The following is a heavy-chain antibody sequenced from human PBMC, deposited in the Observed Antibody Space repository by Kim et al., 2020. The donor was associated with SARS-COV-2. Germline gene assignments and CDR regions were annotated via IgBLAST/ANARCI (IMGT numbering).Heavy chain of an antibody. V-gene: IGHV1-69*04. J-gene: IGHJ4*02. D-gene: IGHD5-18*01. CDR3: AREGAGIQLWIY. Sequence: SVKVSCKASGGTFSSYAISWVRQAPGQGLEWMGRIIPILGIANYAQKFQGRVTITADKSTSTAYMELSSLRSEDTAVYYCAREGAGIQLWIYWGQGTLVTVSS. CDR1: GGTFSSYA. CDR2: IIPILGIA.